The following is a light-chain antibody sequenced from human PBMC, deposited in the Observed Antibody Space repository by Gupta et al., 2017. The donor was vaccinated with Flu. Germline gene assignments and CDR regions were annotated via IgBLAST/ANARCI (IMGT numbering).Light chain of an antibody. CDR2: KDT. CDR3: QSTDSSSASVV. J-gene: IGLJ2*01. Sequence: SSGLTQPPSVSVSPGPTARITCSGDSLPKQYFSWFQQKPSQAPVVAIYKDTERPSEIPARFSGSTSGPTATLTISGVQPEDEADYYCQSTDSSSASVVFGGGTKLTVL. V-gene: IGLV3-25*01. CDR1: SLPKQY.